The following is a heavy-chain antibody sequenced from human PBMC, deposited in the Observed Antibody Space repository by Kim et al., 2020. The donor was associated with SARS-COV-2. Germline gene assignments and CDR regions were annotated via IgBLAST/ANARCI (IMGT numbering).Heavy chain of an antibody. D-gene: IGHD2-2*01. V-gene: IGHV1-46*01. CDR2: GGST. Sequence: GGSTSYAQKFQGRVTMTRDTSTSTVYMELSSLRSEDTAVYYCARGTGFDPWGQGTLVTVSS. J-gene: IGHJ5*02. CDR3: ARGTGFDP.